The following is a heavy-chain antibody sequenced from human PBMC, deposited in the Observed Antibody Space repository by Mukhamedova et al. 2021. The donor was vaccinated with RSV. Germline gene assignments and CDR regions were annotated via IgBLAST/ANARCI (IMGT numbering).Heavy chain of an antibody. J-gene: IGHJ2*01. CDR2: KSGDM. V-gene: IGHV3-9*01. Sequence: KSGDMGSADSVRGRFTISRDNAKNSLYLQMNSLRPEDTALYYCVKDSAAGNWYFDLWGRGTLVSVS. D-gene: IGHD6-19*01. CDR3: VKDSAAGNWYFDL.